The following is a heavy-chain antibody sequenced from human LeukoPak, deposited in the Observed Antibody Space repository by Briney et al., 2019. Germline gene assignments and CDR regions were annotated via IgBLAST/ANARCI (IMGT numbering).Heavy chain of an antibody. Sequence: SETLSLTCTVSGASISSYYWNWIRQPPGKGLEWIGEVHLDGRTNYNLSLESRLTMSVDLSENHISLKLTSVTAADTAVYYCAREGGFYRPLDYTGHGTLVTVSS. V-gene: IGHV4-59*12. CDR3: AREGGFYRPLDY. CDR1: GASISSYY. D-gene: IGHD3-3*01. CDR2: VHLDGRT. J-gene: IGHJ4*01.